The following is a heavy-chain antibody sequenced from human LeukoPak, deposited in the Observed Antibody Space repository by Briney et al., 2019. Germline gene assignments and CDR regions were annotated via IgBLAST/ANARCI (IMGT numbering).Heavy chain of an antibody. CDR2: IYYSGST. V-gene: IGHV4-31*03. J-gene: IGHJ1*01. Sequence: SETLSPTCTVSGGSISSGGYYWSWIRQHPGKGLEWIGYIYYSGSTYYNPSLKSRVTISVDTSKNQFSLKLSSVTAADTAVYYCASTSDYSNYDSSGYYSWGYFQHWGQGTLVTVSS. D-gene: IGHD3-22*01. CDR3: ASTSDYSNYDSSGYYSWGYFQH. CDR1: GGSISSGGYY.